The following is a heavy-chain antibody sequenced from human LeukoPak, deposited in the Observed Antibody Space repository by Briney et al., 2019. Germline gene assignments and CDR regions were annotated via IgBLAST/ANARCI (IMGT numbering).Heavy chain of an antibody. J-gene: IGHJ4*02. D-gene: IGHD1-1*01. CDR3: ARQRGYNDGPFFDY. V-gene: IGHV5-51*01. Sequence: GESLKISCNGPGCSFTSYWVGWVRQMPGKGLEWMGIIYPGDSDTRYSPSFQGQVTISADKSISTAYLQWSSLKASDTAMYYCARQRGYNDGPFFDYWGQGTLVTVSS. CDR2: IYPGDSDT. CDR1: GCSFTSYW.